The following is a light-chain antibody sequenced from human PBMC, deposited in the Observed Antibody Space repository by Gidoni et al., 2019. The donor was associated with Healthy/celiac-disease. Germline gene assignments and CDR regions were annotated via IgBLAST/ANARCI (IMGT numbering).Light chain of an antibody. CDR1: QSVSTN. J-gene: IGKJ1*01. CDR3: QQYNNWLLVT. Sequence: EIVMTQSPATLSVSPGERATLSCRASQSVSTNLAWYQQKPGQAPRLLIYGASTRATGVPARFSGSGSGTEFTLSISSLQSGDFAVYYCQQYNNWLLVTFGQGTKVEIK. CDR2: GAS. V-gene: IGKV3-15*01.